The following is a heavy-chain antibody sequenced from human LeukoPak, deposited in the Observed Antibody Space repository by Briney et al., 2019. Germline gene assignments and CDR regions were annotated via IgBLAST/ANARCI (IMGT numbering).Heavy chain of an antibody. V-gene: IGHV4-34*01. J-gene: IGHJ4*02. CDR2: INHSGST. CDR1: GGSFSGYY. D-gene: IGHD3-10*01. Sequence: SETLSLTCAVYGGSFSGYYWSWIRQPPGKGLEWTGEINHSGSTNYNPSLKSRVTISVDTSKNQFSLKLSSVTAADTAVYYCARLRAPGSPLDYWGQGTLVTVSS. CDR3: ARLRAPGSPLDY.